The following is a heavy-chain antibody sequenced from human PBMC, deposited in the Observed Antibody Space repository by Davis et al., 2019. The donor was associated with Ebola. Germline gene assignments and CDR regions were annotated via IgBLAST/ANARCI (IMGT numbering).Heavy chain of an antibody. CDR3: ARDQSYYYYGMNV. V-gene: IGHV3-30*03. CDR2: ISYDGSNK. J-gene: IGHJ6*02. Sequence: PGGSLRLSCAASGFTFSSNGMHWVRQAPGKGLEWVAVISYDGSNKYYADSVKGRFTISRDNSKNTLYLQMNSLRAEDTAVYYCARDQSYYYYGMNVWGQGTTVTVSS. CDR1: GFTFSSNG.